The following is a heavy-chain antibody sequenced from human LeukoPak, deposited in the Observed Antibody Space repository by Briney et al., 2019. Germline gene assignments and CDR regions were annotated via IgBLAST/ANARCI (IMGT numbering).Heavy chain of an antibody. V-gene: IGHV3-21*01. Sequence: GGSLRLSCAASGFSFSRYSMNWVRQAPGKGLEWVSSISISSNYRYYADSVKGRFSISRDNAKKSLYLQVNSLRVEDTVVYYCATGRVDYSDYGVVKHWGQGTLVTVSS. CDR3: ATGRVDYSDYGVVKH. D-gene: IGHD5-12*01. J-gene: IGHJ1*01. CDR2: ISISSNYR. CDR1: GFSFSRYS.